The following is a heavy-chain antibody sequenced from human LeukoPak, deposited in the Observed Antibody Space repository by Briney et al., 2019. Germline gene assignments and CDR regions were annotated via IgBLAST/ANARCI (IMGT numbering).Heavy chain of an antibody. CDR2: INPSGGST. J-gene: IGHJ5*02. CDR1: GYTFTSYY. V-gene: IGHV1-46*01. CDR3: ARMEYSSSSISNWFDP. D-gene: IGHD6-6*01. Sequence: ASVKVSCKASGYTFTSYYMHWVRQAPGQGLEWMGIINPSGGSTSYAQKFQGRVTMTRDTSTSTVYMELSSLRSEDTAVYYCARMEYSSSSISNWFDPWGQGTLVTVSS.